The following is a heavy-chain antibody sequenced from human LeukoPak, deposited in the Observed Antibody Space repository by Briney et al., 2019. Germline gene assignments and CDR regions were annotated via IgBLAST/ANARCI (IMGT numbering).Heavy chain of an antibody. CDR3: AKADRGGVWFGPFDY. Sequence: GGSLRLSCAASGFSFSNYWMHWVRQAPGKGLVWVSRINTDGSLSFHADSVKGRFTISRDNAKNTLYLQMNSRRAEDTAVYYCAKADRGGVWFGPFDYWYQGTLITVSS. J-gene: IGHJ4*02. V-gene: IGHV3-74*01. D-gene: IGHD3-10*01. CDR2: INTDGSLS. CDR1: GFSFSNYW.